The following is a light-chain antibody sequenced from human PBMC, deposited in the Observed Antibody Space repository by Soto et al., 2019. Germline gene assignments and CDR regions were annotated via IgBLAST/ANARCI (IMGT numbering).Light chain of an antibody. J-gene: IGKJ1*01. Sequence: DIEMYKSPSSLSASVGDRVTITCRTSQDIRSYLNWYQQRPGKAPKLLIYATSSLQSGVPSRFSGSGSGTDFALTISSLQPEDFATYYCQQSYSTPKTFGQGTKVDVK. CDR3: QQSYSTPKT. V-gene: IGKV1-39*01. CDR2: ATS. CDR1: QDIRSY.